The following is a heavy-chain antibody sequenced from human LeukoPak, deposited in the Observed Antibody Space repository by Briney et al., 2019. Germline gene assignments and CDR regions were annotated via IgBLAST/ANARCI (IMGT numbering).Heavy chain of an antibody. CDR3: AKEASGILTSYFDY. CDR1: GGSVSSGSYY. CDR2: IYYSGSA. Sequence: SETLSLSCTVSGGSVSSGSYYWSWIRQPPGKGLEWIGSIYYSGSANYNPSLKSRVTISVDTSKNQFSLKLSSVTAADTAVYNCAKEASGILTSYFDYWGKGTLVTVSS. J-gene: IGHJ4*02. V-gene: IGHV4-61*01. D-gene: IGHD3-9*01.